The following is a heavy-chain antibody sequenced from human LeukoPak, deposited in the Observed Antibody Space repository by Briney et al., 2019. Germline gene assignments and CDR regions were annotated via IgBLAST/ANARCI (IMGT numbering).Heavy chain of an antibody. D-gene: IGHD3-22*01. CDR3: AREGSSGYYPIDAFDI. CDR2: INPNSGGT. V-gene: IGHV1-2*02. J-gene: IGHJ3*02. CDR1: GYTFTGYY. Sequence: GASVKVSCKASGYTFTGYYMHWVRQAPGQGLEWMGWINPNSGGTNYAQKFQGRVTMTRDTSISTAYVELSRLRSDDTAVYYCAREGSSGYYPIDAFDIWGQGTMVTVSS.